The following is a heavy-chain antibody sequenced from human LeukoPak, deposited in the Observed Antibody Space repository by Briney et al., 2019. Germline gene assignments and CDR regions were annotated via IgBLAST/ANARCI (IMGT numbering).Heavy chain of an antibody. D-gene: IGHD2-15*01. CDR3: ATLGRLGGVVVAAYDAFDI. V-gene: IGHV5-51*01. Sequence: GESLKISCKCSGYSFTSYWIGWVRQMPAKGLEWMGIIYPGDSDTIYSPSLQGQVTISADTSISSAYLQWSSLKASDIAMSYCATLGRLGGVVVAAYDAFDIWGQGTMVTVSS. J-gene: IGHJ3*02. CDR1: GYSFTSYW. CDR2: IYPGDSDT.